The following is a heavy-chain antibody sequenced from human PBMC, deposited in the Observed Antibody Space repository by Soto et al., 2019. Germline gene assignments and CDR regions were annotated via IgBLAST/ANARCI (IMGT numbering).Heavy chain of an antibody. CDR1: GDSVSGNSAA. Sequence: SQTLSLTCAISGDSVSGNSAAWNWIRQSPSSGLEWLGRTYYRAKWFNDYAVSVKSRITISPDTSKNQFALQLNSVTPEDTAVYYCARDRDGSGRTDVDYWGQGTLVTVSS. CDR2: TYYRAKWFN. D-gene: IGHD6-19*01. CDR3: ARDRDGSGRTDVDY. V-gene: IGHV6-1*01. J-gene: IGHJ4*02.